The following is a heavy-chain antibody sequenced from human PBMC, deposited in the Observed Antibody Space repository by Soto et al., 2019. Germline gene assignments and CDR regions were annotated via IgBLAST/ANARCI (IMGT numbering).Heavy chain of an antibody. V-gene: IGHV1-46*01. D-gene: IGHD3-3*01. CDR1: GYTFTSYY. CDR2: INPSGGST. J-gene: IGHJ6*02. CDR3: ARGGEFWSGYYYYYYYGMDV. Sequence: ASVKVSCKASGYTFTSYYMHWVRQAPGQGLEWMGIINPSGGSTSYAQKFQGRVTMTRDTSTSTVYMELSSLRSEDTAVYYCARGGEFWSGYYYYYYYGMDVWGQGTTVTVSS.